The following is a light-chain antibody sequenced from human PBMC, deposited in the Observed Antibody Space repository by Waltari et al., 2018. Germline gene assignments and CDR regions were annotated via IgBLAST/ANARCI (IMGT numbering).Light chain of an antibody. J-gene: IGLJ3*02. V-gene: IGLV1-40*01. CDR2: GNT. CDR1: SPNIGAGYD. CDR3: QSYDSSLSGWV. Sequence: QSVLTQPPSVSGAPGQRVTISCTGSSPNIGAGYDVHWYQQVPGPAPKLLIYGNTNRPSGVPDRFSGSKSGTSASLAITGLQAEDEADYYCQSYDSSLSGWVFGGGTKLTVL.